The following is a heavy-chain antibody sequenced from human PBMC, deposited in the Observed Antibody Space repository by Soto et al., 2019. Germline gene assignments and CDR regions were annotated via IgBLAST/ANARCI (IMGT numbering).Heavy chain of an antibody. CDR2: INAGNGNT. CDR1: GYTFTSYA. Sequence: QVQLVQSGAEVKKPGASVKVSCKASGYTFTSYAMHWVRQAPGQRLEWMGWINAGNGNTKYSQKFQGRATITRDTYASTAYSELSSMRSEDTAVYYCAGGEVAVAGRCFGYWGQGTLVTVSS. V-gene: IGHV1-3*01. J-gene: IGHJ4*02. D-gene: IGHD6-19*01. CDR3: AGGEVAVAGRCFGY.